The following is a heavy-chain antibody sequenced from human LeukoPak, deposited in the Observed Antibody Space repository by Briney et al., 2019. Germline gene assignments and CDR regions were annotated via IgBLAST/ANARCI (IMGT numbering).Heavy chain of an antibody. Sequence: GESLKISCKASGYSFTSNWIGWVRQLPGKGLEWMGIIFPADSDTRYSPSFQGQVSISADKSISTAYLQWSSLKASDTATYYCARQGPSDYWGQGTLVTVSS. CDR3: ARQGPSDY. CDR1: GYSFTSNW. J-gene: IGHJ4*02. V-gene: IGHV5-51*01. CDR2: IFPADSDT.